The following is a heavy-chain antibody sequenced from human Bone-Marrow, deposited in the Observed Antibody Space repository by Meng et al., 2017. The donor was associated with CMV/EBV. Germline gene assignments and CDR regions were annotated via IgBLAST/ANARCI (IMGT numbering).Heavy chain of an antibody. CDR3: ARHRITIFGVVILYYFDY. Sequence: ASVKVSCKASGYTFTSYGISWVRQAPGQGLEWMGWISAYNGNTNYAQKLQGRVTMTTDTSTSTAYMELRSLRSDDTAVYYCARHRITIFGVVILYYFDYWGQGTRVTVYS. CDR2: ISAYNGNT. V-gene: IGHV1-18*01. CDR1: GYTFTSYG. D-gene: IGHD3-3*01. J-gene: IGHJ4*02.